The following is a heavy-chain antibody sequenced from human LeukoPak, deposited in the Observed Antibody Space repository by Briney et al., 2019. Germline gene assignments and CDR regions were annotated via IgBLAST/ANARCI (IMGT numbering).Heavy chain of an antibody. Sequence: SETLSLTCTVSGGSISSGDYYSSWIRQPPGKGLEWIGYIYYSGSTYYNPSLKSRVTISVDTSKNQFSLKLSSVTAADTAVYYCARFPYYYDSSGYSTLNWFDPWGQGTLVTVSS. D-gene: IGHD3-22*01. V-gene: IGHV4-30-4*08. CDR2: IYYSGST. J-gene: IGHJ5*02. CDR1: GGSISSGDYY. CDR3: ARFPYYYDSSGYSTLNWFDP.